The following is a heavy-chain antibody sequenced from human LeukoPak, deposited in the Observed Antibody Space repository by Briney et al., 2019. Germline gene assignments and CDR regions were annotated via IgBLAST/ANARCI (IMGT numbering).Heavy chain of an antibody. V-gene: IGHV1-2*02. CDR2: INPNSGGT. Sequence: ASVKVSCKASGYTFTAYYMHWVRQAPGQGLEWMGWINPNSGGTNYAQKFQDRVTMTRDTSLTTAYMELSRLTSGDTAVYYCARDTNGIPLDHWGQGTLVTVSS. D-gene: IGHD1-14*01. J-gene: IGHJ4*02. CDR1: GYTFTAYY. CDR3: ARDTNGIPLDH.